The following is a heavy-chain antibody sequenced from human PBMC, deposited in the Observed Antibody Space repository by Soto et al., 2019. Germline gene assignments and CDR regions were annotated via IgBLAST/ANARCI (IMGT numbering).Heavy chain of an antibody. D-gene: IGHD2-15*01. CDR1: GGGSISSSGYY. J-gene: IGHJ4*02. V-gene: IGHV4-39*01. CDR2: IYYSGST. Sequence: SETLSLTCTVSGGGSISSSGYYWGWIRQPPGKGLEWIGSIYYSGSTYYNPSLKSRVTISVDTSKNQFSLKLNSVTAADTAVYYCASLHFGYFPAYWGQGTLVTVSS. CDR3: ASLHFGYFPAY.